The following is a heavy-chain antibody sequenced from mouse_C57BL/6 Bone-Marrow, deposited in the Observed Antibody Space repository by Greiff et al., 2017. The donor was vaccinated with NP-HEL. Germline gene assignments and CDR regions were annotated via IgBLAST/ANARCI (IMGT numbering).Heavy chain of an antibody. D-gene: IGHD1-1*01. J-gene: IGHJ3*01. CDR2: IDPEDGDT. CDR3: TTGYYYGSSYLWFAY. V-gene: IGHV14-1*01. CDR1: GFNIKDYY. Sequence: EVKLMESGAELVRPGASVKLSCTASGFNIKDYYMHWVKQRPEQGLEWIGRIDPEDGDTEYAPKFQGKATMTADTSSNTAYLQLSSLTSEDTAVYYCTTGYYYGSSYLWFAYWGQGTLVTVSA.